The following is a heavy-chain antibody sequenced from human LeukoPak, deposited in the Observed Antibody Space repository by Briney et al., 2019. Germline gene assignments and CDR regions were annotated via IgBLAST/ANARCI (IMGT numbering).Heavy chain of an antibody. D-gene: IGHD4-11*01. CDR3: ARRLHFRYYFDY. CDR2: INHSGST. CDR1: GGSFSGYY. V-gene: IGHV4-34*01. Sequence: SETPSLTCAVYGGSFSGYYWSWIRQPPGKGLEWIGEINHSGSTNYNPSLKSRVTISVDTSKNQFSLKLSSVTAADTAVYYCARRLHFRYYFDYWGQGTLVTVSS. J-gene: IGHJ4*02.